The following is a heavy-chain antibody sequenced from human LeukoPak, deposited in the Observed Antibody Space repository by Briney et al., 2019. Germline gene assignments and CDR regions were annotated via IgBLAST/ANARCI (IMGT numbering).Heavy chain of an antibody. Sequence: SETLSLTCTVSGGSISSGGYYWSWIRQHPGKGLEWIGYIYYSGSTYYNPSLKSRVTISVDTSKNQFSLKLSSVTAADTAVYYCAKGSYGSGSFYNLGFDHWGQGTLVTVSS. CDR2: IYYSGST. J-gene: IGHJ4*02. V-gene: IGHV4-31*03. CDR1: GGSISSGGYY. CDR3: AKGSYGSGSFYNLGFDH. D-gene: IGHD3-10*01.